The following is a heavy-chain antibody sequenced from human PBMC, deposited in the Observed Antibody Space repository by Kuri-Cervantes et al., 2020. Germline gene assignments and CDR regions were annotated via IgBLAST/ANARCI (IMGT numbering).Heavy chain of an antibody. CDR2: INPSGGST. Sequence: ASVKVSCKASGYTFTSYGISWVRQAPGQGLEWMGIINPSGGSTSYAQKFQGRVTMTRDTSTSTVYMELSSLGSEDTAVYYCARDRRYCSSTSCSAAPYYFDYWGQGTLVTVSS. V-gene: IGHV1-46*01. CDR1: GYTFTSYG. CDR3: ARDRRYCSSTSCSAAPYYFDY. D-gene: IGHD2-2*01. J-gene: IGHJ4*02.